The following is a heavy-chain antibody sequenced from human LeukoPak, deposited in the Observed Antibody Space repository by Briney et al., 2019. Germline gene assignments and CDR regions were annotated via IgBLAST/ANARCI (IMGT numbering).Heavy chain of an antibody. Sequence: SETLSLTCTVSGYSISSGYYWGWIRQPPGKGLEWIGSIYHSGSTYYNPSLKSRVTISVDTSKNQFSLKLSSVTAADTAVYYCARGMSIAAAGNYWYFDLWGRGTLVTVSS. J-gene: IGHJ2*01. CDR3: ARGMSIAAAGNYWYFDL. D-gene: IGHD6-13*01. CDR1: GYSISSGYY. V-gene: IGHV4-38-2*02. CDR2: IYHSGST.